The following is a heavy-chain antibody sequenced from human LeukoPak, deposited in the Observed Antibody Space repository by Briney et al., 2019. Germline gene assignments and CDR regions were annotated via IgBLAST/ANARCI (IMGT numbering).Heavy chain of an antibody. V-gene: IGHV1-2*02. CDR1: GYTFTSYG. J-gene: IGHJ2*01. CDR2: INPNSGGT. D-gene: IGHD6-13*01. CDR3: AKAGKYSSSWYEGWYFDL. Sequence: ASVKVSCKASGYTFTSYGISWVRQAPGQGLEWMGWINPNSGGTNYAQRFQGRVTMTRDTSISTAYMELSRLRSDDTAVYYCAKAGKYSSSWYEGWYFDLWGRGTLVTVSS.